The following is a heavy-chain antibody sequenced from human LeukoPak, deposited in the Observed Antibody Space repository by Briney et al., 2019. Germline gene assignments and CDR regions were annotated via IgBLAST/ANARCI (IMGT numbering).Heavy chain of an antibody. V-gene: IGHV4-59*12. CDR3: ARAPYYDFWSGYSDAFDI. CDR1: GGSISSYY. J-gene: IGHJ3*02. CDR2: MYNSGST. D-gene: IGHD3-3*01. Sequence: SETLSLTCSVSGGSISSYYWSWIRQPPGKGLEWIGYMYNSGSTNYNPSLKSRVTISIDTSKNQFSLKLSSVTAADAAVYYCARAPYYDFWSGYSDAFDIWGQGTMVTVSS.